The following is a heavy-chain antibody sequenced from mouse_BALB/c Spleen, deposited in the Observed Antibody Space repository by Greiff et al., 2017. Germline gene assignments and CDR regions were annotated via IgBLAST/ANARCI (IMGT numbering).Heavy chain of an antibody. V-gene: IGHV1-87*01. J-gene: IGHJ3*01. CDR2: IYPGDGDT. CDR3: ASIYYGNAWFAY. CDR1: GYTFTSYW. Sequence: QVQLQQSGAELARPGASVKLSCKASGYTFTSYWMQWVKQRPGQGLEWIGAIYPGDGDTRYTQKFKGKATLTADKSSSTAYMQLSSLASEDSAVYYCASIYYGNAWFAYWGQGTLVTVSA. D-gene: IGHD2-1*01.